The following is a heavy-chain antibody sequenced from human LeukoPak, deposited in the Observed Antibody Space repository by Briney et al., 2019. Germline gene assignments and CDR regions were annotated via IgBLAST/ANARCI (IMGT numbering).Heavy chain of an antibody. Sequence: SETLSLTCTVSGGSISSCSYYWSWIRQPAGKGLEWIGRIYTSGSTNYHPSLKSRVTISVDTSKNQFSLKLSSVTAADTAVYYCASLWFGEWKDYWGQGTLVTVSS. V-gene: IGHV4-61*02. CDR2: IYTSGST. J-gene: IGHJ4*02. CDR3: ASLWFGEWKDY. CDR1: GGSISSCSYY. D-gene: IGHD3-10*01.